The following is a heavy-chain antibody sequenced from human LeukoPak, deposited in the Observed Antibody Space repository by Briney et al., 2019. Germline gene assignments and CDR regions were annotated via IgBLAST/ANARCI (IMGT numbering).Heavy chain of an antibody. V-gene: IGHV1-69*06. CDR3: ARRGPFGYGDYRLSAFDI. Sequence: SVKISCKASGGTFNSYAISWVRQAPGQGLEWMGGIIPIFGTTNYARKFRGRVTLTADKSTRTAYMELSSLRSVDTAFYFCARRGPFGYGDYRLSAFDIWGQGTMVTVSS. J-gene: IGHJ3*02. D-gene: IGHD4-17*01. CDR2: IIPIFGTT. CDR1: GGTFNSYA.